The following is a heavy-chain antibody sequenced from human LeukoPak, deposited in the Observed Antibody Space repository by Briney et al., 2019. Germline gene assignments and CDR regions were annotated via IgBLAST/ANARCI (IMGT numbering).Heavy chain of an antibody. CDR1: GYSFTSYW. D-gene: IGHD3-10*01. V-gene: IGHV5-51*01. CDR2: IYPGDSDT. Sequence: RGESLKISCKGSGYSFTSYWIGWVRQMPGKGLEWMGIIYPGDSDTRYSPSFQGQVTISADKSISTAYLQWSSLKASDTAMYYCARSTMVRGVMNWFDPWGQGTLVTVSS. CDR3: ARSTMVRGVMNWFDP. J-gene: IGHJ5*02.